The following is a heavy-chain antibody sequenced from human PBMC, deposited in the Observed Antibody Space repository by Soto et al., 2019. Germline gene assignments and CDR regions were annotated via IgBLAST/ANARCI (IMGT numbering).Heavy chain of an antibody. J-gene: IGHJ4*02. D-gene: IGHD6-19*01. CDR1: GYTLTELS. Sequence: ASVKVSCKVSGYTLTELSMHWVRQAPGKGLEWMGGFDPEDGETIYAQKFQGRVTMTEDTSTDTAYMGLSSLRSEDTAVYYCATSLYSSGWYWVYWGQGTLVTVSS. CDR2: FDPEDGET. CDR3: ATSLYSSGWYWVY. V-gene: IGHV1-24*01.